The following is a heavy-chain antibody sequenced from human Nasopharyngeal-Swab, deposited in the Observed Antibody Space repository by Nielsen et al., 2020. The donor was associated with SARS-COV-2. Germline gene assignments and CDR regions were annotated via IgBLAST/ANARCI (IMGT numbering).Heavy chain of an antibody. CDR2: IWYDGSNK. CDR3: ARDRTETLSLDY. V-gene: IGHV3-33*01. Sequence: GESLKISCAASGFTFSSYGMHWVRQAPGKGLEWVAVIWYDGSNKYYADSVKGRFTISRDNSKNTLYLQMNSLRAEDTAVYHCARDRTETLSLDYWGQGTLVTVSS. J-gene: IGHJ4*02. D-gene: IGHD4-17*01. CDR1: GFTFSSYG.